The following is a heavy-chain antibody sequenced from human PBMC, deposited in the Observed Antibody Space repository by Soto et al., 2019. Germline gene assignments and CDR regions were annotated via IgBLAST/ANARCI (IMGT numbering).Heavy chain of an antibody. D-gene: IGHD3-10*01. J-gene: IGHJ6*02. CDR3: ARGLWFGELLPFLDYYYGMDV. Sequence: SETLSLTCAVYGGSFSGYYWSWIRQPPGKGLEWIGEINHSGSTNYSPSLKSRVTISVDTSKNQFSLKLSSVTAADTAVYYCARGLWFGELLPFLDYYYGMDVWGQGTTVTVSS. V-gene: IGHV4-34*01. CDR2: INHSGST. CDR1: GGSFSGYY.